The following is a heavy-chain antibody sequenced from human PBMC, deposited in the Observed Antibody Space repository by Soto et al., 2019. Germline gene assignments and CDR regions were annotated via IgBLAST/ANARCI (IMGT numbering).Heavy chain of an antibody. V-gene: IGHV3-23*01. J-gene: IGHJ4*02. CDR2: ISGSGGST. CDR3: AKDDFGSIAADRMYYFDY. Sequence: GGSLRLSCAASGFTFSSYAMSWVRQAPGKGLEWVSAISGSGGSTYYADSVKGRFTISRDNSKNTLYLQMNSLRAEDTAVYDCAKDDFGSIAADRMYYFDYWGQGTLVTVSS. CDR1: GFTFSSYA. D-gene: IGHD6-13*01.